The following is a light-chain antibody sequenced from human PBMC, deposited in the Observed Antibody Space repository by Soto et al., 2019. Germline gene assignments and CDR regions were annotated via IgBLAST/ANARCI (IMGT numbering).Light chain of an antibody. CDR1: QSVSSY. Sequence: EIVLTQSPATLSLSPGERATLSCRASQSVSSYLAWYQQKPGQAPRLLIYDASNRATGIPARFSGSGSGTDFTLPISSREPEDFAFYYCQQRSNWPRPFGQGTKVEIK. CDR2: DAS. V-gene: IGKV3-11*01. CDR3: QQRSNWPRP. J-gene: IGKJ1*01.